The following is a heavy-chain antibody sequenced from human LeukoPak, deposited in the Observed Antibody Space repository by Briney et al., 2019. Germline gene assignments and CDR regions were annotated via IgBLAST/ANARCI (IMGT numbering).Heavy chain of an antibody. D-gene: IGHD2-2*01. V-gene: IGHV1-2*02. CDR3: ARDHGTVPAANSPDY. J-gene: IGHJ4*02. CDR2: LNPNSGGT. CDR1: GGTFSSYA. Sequence: GASVKVSCKASGGTFSSYAISWVRQAPGQGLEWMGWLNPNSGGTDSAQKFQGRVTVTRDTSISTAYMELSSLRSDDTAVYYCARDHGTVPAANSPDYWGQGTLVTVSS.